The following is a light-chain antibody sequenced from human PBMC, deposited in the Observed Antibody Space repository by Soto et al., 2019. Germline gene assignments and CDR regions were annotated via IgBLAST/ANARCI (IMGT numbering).Light chain of an antibody. V-gene: IGKV3-11*01. CDR1: QSVGSS. CDR3: QQYNDWPLT. J-gene: IGKJ4*01. Sequence: EIVLTQSPATLSLSPGERATLSCRASQSVGSSLAWYQQKPGQAPRLLIYDSSTWGTGIPARFIGSGSGTEFTLTISRLEPEDFAVYYCQQYNDWPLTLGGGTKVEIK. CDR2: DSS.